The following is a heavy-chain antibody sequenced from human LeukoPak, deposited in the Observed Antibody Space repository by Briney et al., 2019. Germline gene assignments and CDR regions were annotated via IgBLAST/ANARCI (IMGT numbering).Heavy chain of an antibody. V-gene: IGHV1-69*13. CDR2: IIPIFGTA. J-gene: IGHJ5*02. Sequence: ASVKVSCKTSGITFSSYAINWVRQAPVQGLEWMGGIIPIFGTANYGQKFQGRVTITADESTSTVNMEMSSLRSEDTAVYYCARMTGYCISTSCYGKHWFDPWGQGTLVTVSS. D-gene: IGHD2-2*01. CDR1: GITFSSYA. CDR3: ARMTGYCISTSCYGKHWFDP.